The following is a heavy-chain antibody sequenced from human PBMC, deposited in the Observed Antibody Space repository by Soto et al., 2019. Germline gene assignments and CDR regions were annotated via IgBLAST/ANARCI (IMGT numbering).Heavy chain of an antibody. Sequence: QVQLVESGGGLVKPGGSLRLSCEASGFTFIDYYMSWIRQAPGKGLEWVSYISSSGSTIYYADAVKGRFTISRDNAKNSLYLQMNSLSAEDTAVYYCARDRHFDWPRDRDYYGMDVWGQGTTVTVSS. V-gene: IGHV3-11*01. J-gene: IGHJ6*02. CDR2: ISSSGSTI. CDR3: ARDRHFDWPRDRDYYGMDV. CDR1: GFTFIDYY. D-gene: IGHD3-9*01.